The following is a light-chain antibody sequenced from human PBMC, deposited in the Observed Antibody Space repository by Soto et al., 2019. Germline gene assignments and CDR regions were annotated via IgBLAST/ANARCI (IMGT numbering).Light chain of an antibody. CDR2: GAS. CDR3: QQYGSSPRT. CDR1: QSVSSSY. Sequence: EIVLTQSPDTLSLSPGERGTLSCRASQSVSSSYLAWYQQKPGQPPSLLIYGASRRATGIPERFSGSGSGTDFTLTISRLEPEDFAVYYCQQYGSSPRTFGKGTKVDIK. V-gene: IGKV3-20*01. J-gene: IGKJ1*01.